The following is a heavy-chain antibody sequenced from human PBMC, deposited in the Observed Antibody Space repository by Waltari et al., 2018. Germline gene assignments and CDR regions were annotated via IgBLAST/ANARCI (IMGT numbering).Heavy chain of an antibody. Sequence: QVQLQESGPGLVKPSETLSLTCAVSGYSISSGYYWGWIRQPPGKGLEWIGSIYHSGGTYHNPSPKSRVTISVDTSKIRFSLKLSSVTASDTAVYYCASSSSWYFDYWGQGTLVTVSS. CDR3: ASSSSWYFDY. CDR2: IYHSGGT. CDR1: GYSISSGYY. D-gene: IGHD6-13*01. J-gene: IGHJ4*02. V-gene: IGHV4-38-2*01.